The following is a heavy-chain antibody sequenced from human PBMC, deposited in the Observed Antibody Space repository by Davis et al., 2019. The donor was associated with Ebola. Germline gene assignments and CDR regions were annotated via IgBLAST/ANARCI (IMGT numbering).Heavy chain of an antibody. CDR1: GGTFSSYA. V-gene: IGHV1-69*06. CDR2: IIPIFGTA. Sequence: SVKVSCKASGGTFSSYAISWVRQAPGQGLEWMGGIIPIFGTANYAQKFQGRVTITADKSTSTAYMELSSLRSEDTAVYYCARERQYYYYDMDVWGQGTTVTVSS. J-gene: IGHJ6*02. CDR3: ARERQYYYYDMDV.